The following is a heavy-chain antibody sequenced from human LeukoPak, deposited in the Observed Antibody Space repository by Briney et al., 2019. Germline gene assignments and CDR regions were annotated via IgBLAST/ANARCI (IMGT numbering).Heavy chain of an antibody. J-gene: IGHJ1*01. CDR2: INPNSGGT. CDR3: ARGRVGAAGTFGAEYFQP. V-gene: IGHV1-2*04. CDR1: GYTFTGYY. D-gene: IGHD6-13*01. Sequence: ASVKVSCKASGYTFTGYYMHWVRQAPGQGLEWMGWINPNSGGTNYAQKFQGWVTMTRDTSISTAYMELSRLRSDDTAVYYCARGRVGAAGTFGAEYFQPWGQGTLVTVSS.